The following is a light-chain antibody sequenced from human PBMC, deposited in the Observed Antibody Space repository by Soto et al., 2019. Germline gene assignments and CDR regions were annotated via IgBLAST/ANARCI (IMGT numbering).Light chain of an antibody. CDR1: QSIHTS. Sequence: VFTQSPATLSLSPGARATLSCRASQSIHTSLAWYQQKRGQAPRLLMYGASSRATGIPDRFSGSGAGTDFPLTISRLEPEDVVLYYCQHFRAFGQGTRLEIK. J-gene: IGKJ5*01. CDR3: QHFRA. CDR2: GAS. V-gene: IGKV3-20*01.